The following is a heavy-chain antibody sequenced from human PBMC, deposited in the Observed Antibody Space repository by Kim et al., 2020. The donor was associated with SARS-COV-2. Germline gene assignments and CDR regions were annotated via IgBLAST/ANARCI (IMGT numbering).Heavy chain of an antibody. J-gene: IGHJ4*02. D-gene: IGHD5-12*01. CDR2: ISAYNGNT. V-gene: IGHV1-18*04. Sequence: ASVKVSCKASGYTFTSYGISWVRQAPGQGLEWMGWISAYNGNTNYAQKLQGRVTMTTDTSTSTAYMELRSLRSDDTAVYYCASGALPERIRDGYNYSYAYWGQGTLVTVSS. CDR3: ASGALPERIRDGYNYSYAY. CDR1: GYTFTSYG.